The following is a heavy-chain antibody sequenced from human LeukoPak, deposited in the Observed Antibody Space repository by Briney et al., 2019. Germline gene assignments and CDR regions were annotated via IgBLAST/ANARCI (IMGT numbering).Heavy chain of an antibody. D-gene: IGHD4-17*01. CDR3: ARAIHDYGDYWVYYYYYMDV. Sequence: GASVKVSCKASGYTFTSYDINWVRQATGQGLEWMGWMNPNSGNTGYAQKFQGRVTMTRNTSISTAYMELSSLRSEDTAVYYCARAIHDYGDYWVYYYYYMDVWGKGTTVTISS. J-gene: IGHJ6*03. CDR1: GYTFTSYD. CDR2: MNPNSGNT. V-gene: IGHV1-8*01.